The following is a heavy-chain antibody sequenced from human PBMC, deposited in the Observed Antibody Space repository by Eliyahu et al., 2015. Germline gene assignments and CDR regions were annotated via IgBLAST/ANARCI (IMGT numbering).Heavy chain of an antibody. J-gene: IGHJ4*02. V-gene: IGHV1-46*01. D-gene: IGHD3-22*01. CDR3: ARHVSSGYPFDY. CDR1: XYTFTSXY. Sequence: QVQLVQSGTEVKKPGASVKVSCXASXYTFTSXYMHXVRQAPGQGLEWMGIINPSGGSTSYAQKFQGRVTMTRDTSTSTVYMELSSLRSEDTAVYYCARHVSSGYPFDYWGQGTLVTVSS. CDR2: INPSGGST.